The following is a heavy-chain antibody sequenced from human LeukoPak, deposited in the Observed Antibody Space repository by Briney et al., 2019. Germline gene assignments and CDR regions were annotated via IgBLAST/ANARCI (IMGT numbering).Heavy chain of an antibody. CDR3: ARGKQQLGTLDY. J-gene: IGHJ4*02. CDR2: IIPILGIA. Sequence: SVKVSCKASGGTFSSYAISWVRQAPGQGLEWMGRIIPILGIANYAQKFQGRVTITADKSTSTAYMELSSLRSEDTAVYYCARGKQQLGTLDYWGQGTLVTVSS. V-gene: IGHV1-69*04. D-gene: IGHD6-13*01. CDR1: GGTFSSYA.